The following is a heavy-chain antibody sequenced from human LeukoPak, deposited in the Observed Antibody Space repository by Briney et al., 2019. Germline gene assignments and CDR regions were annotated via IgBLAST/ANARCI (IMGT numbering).Heavy chain of an antibody. CDR2: IHISGTT. Sequence: SQTLSLTCNVSGGSISSGPYYWTWIRQHPGKGLEWLGYIHISGTTYYSTSLKSRLTISLDTSKNQFSLRLNSMTAADTAVYYCARTDLRIRGALNYYYYGMDVWGQGTTVTVSS. CDR3: ARTDLRIRGALNYYYYGMDV. CDR1: GGSISSGPYY. D-gene: IGHD3-10*01. J-gene: IGHJ6*02. V-gene: IGHV4-31*03.